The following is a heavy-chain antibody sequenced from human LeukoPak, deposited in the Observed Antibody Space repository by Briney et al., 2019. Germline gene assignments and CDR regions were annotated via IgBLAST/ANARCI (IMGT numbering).Heavy chain of an antibody. Sequence: ASVKVSCKVSGYTLTELSMHWVRQAPGKGLEWMGGFDPEDGETIYAQKFQGRVTITADRSTGTAYMELFSLRSEDTAVYYCARDRVDFHDRSGFVVVASDIWGQGTMVTVSS. CDR1: GYTLTELS. D-gene: IGHD3-22*01. V-gene: IGHV1-24*01. J-gene: IGHJ3*02. CDR3: ARDRVDFHDRSGFVVVASDI. CDR2: FDPEDGET.